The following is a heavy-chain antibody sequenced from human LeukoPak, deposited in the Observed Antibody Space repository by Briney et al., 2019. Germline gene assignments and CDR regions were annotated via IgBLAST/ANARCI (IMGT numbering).Heavy chain of an antibody. J-gene: IGHJ4*02. CDR2: IKSKTDGGTT. CDR1: GFTFSNAW. Sequence: GGSLRLSCAASGFTFSNAWMSWVRQAPGKGLEWVGRIKSKTDGGTTDYAAPVKGRFTISRDDSKNTLYLQMNSLKTEDTAVYYCTTRLEVEKATIGDYWGQGTLVTVSS. D-gene: IGHD5-24*01. V-gene: IGHV3-15*01. CDR3: TTRLEVEKATIGDY.